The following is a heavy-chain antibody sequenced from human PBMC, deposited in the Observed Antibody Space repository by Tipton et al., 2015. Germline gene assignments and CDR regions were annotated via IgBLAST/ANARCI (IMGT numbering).Heavy chain of an antibody. D-gene: IGHD2-8*01. J-gene: IGHJ4*02. V-gene: IGHV5-51*01. CDR3: ARRRPYLKWSKVYYFDY. Sequence: QLVQSGAEVKKPGESLKISCKASGYSFTNFWIGWVRQMTGKGLEWMGIIHPGDSETKYCPSFEGLVTISADKSTSTAYLQCSSLNASDSAVYYCARRRPYLKWSKVYYFDYHRRGPPVSVSP. CDR1: GYSFTNFW. CDR2: IHPGDSET.